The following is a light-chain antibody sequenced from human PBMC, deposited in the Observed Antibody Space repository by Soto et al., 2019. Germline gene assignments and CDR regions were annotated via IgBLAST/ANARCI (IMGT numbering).Light chain of an antibody. CDR3: RKDHDDSWT. J-gene: IGKJ1*01. CDR1: RDIGSG. CDR2: AAS. V-gene: IGKV1-6*01. Sequence: ATQMTQSPSSLSASVGDMITITCRASRDIGSGLSWYQQKPGKAPTILIYAASNLQSGVPSRLRGSRSGTELNLTVSRLQPEDFATYYCRKDHDDSWTCGQGTKVDIK.